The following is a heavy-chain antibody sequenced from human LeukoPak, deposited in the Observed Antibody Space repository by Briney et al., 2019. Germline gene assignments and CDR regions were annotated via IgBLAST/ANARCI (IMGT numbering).Heavy chain of an antibody. CDR2: ISAYNGNT. Sequence: ASVKASCKASGYTFTNYDINWVRQATGQGLEWMGWISAYNGNTNYAQKLQGRVTMTTDTSTSTAYMELRSLRSDDTAVYYCARDGDGYGSGSYYKGLFDYWGQGTLVTVSS. CDR1: GYTFTNYD. CDR3: ARDGDGYGSGSYYKGLFDY. V-gene: IGHV1-18*01. D-gene: IGHD3-10*01. J-gene: IGHJ4*02.